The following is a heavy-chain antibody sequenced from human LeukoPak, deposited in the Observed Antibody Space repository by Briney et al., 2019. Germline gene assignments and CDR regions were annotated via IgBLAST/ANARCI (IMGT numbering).Heavy chain of an antibody. CDR3: ARAVRVGAIHMDV. CDR2: IYTSGST. CDR1: GGSISSGSYY. D-gene: IGHD1-26*01. Sequence: SETLSLTCTVSGGSISSGSYYWSWSRQAAGKGLEWSGRIYTSGSTNYNPSLKSRVTISVDTSKNQFSLKLSSVTAADTAVYYCARAVRVGAIHMDVWGKGTTVTVSS. V-gene: IGHV4-61*02. J-gene: IGHJ6*03.